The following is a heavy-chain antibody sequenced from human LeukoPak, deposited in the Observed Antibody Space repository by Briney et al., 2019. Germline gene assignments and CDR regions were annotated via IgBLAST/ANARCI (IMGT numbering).Heavy chain of an antibody. CDR1: GGSISSSSYY. D-gene: IGHD2-15*01. J-gene: IGHJ4*02. CDR3: AVVGTILRDFDY. Sequence: PSETLSLTCTVSGGSISSSSYYWGWIRQPPRKGLEWIGIIYYSGSTYYNPSLKSRVTISIDTSKNQFSLKLSSVTAADTAVYYCAVVGTILRDFDYWAQGPLVTVSS. CDR2: IYYSGST. V-gene: IGHV4-39*01.